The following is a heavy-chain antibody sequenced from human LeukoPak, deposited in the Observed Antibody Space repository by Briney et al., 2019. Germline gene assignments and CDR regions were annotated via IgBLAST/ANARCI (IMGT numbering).Heavy chain of an antibody. J-gene: IGHJ3*02. V-gene: IGHV4-4*07. D-gene: IGHD3-22*01. Sequence: SETLSLTCTVSGGSISSYYWSWIRQPAAKGLEWIGRIYTSGSTNYNPSLKSRVTMSVDTSKNQFSLKLSSVTAADTAVYYCARDKFPEWDYYDSSGYDDAFDIWGQGTMVTVSS. CDR3: ARDKFPEWDYYDSSGYDDAFDI. CDR1: GGSISSYY. CDR2: IYTSGST.